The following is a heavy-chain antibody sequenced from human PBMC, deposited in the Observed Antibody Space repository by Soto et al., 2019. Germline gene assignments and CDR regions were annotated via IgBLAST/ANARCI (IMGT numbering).Heavy chain of an antibody. CDR1: GFTFSSYE. CDR3: ARLGWIRDY. V-gene: IGHV3-48*03. CDR2: ISSSGSTI. Sequence: EVQLVESGGGLVQPGGSLRLSCAASGFTFSSYEMNWVRQAPGKGLEWVSYISSSGSTIYYADSVKGRITISRDNAKNSLYMKMNSLRAGDTAFYYCARLGWIRDYGGQGALVPVSS. J-gene: IGHJ4*02. D-gene: IGHD5-12*01.